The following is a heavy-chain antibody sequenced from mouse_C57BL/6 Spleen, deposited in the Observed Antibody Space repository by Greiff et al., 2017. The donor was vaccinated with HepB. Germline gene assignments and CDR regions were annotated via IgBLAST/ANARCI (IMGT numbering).Heavy chain of an antibody. CDR2: IDPEDGDT. CDR3: ARRGYYGSSYASAWFAY. CDR1: GFNIKDYY. V-gene: IGHV14-2*01. J-gene: IGHJ3*01. Sequence: EVQLQQSGAELVKPGASVKLSCTASGFNIKDYYMHWVKQRTEQGLEWIGRIDPEDGDTKYAPKFQGKATITADTSSNTAYLQLSSLTSEDTAVYYCARRGYYGSSYASAWFAYWGQGTLVTVSA. D-gene: IGHD1-1*01.